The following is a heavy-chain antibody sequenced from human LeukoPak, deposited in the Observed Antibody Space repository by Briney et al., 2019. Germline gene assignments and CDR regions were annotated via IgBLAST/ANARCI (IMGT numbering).Heavy chain of an antibody. CDR1: GFTFSNAW. CDR2: IESKTDGGTT. Sequence: GGSLRLSCAASGFTFSNAWMSWVRQAPGKGLEWVGRIESKTDGGTTDYAAPVKGRFTISRDDSKNTLYQQMNSLKTEDTAVYYCTTGSRYSSFSYYYYYYMDVWGKGTTVTVSS. J-gene: IGHJ6*03. V-gene: IGHV3-15*04. CDR3: TTGSRYSSFSYYYYYYMDV. D-gene: IGHD6-13*01.